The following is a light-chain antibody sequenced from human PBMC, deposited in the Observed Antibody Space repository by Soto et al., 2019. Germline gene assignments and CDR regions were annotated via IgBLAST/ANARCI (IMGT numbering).Light chain of an antibody. CDR2: GVS. V-gene: IGKV3-20*01. CDR1: KRLSAIE. Sequence: EILLTQSPGTLSWSPGQRATLSCGASKRLSAIEIAWYQQKPGQAPKFLIYGVSSRATGIPDSFSGSGSGTDFTLTISRLEPEDFAVYHCQQYGSSHIITFGHGTRLEIK. J-gene: IGKJ5*01. CDR3: QQYGSSHIIT.